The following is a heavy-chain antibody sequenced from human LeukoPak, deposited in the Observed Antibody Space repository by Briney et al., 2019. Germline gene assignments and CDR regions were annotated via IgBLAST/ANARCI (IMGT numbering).Heavy chain of an antibody. Sequence: SETLSLTCTVSGGSISSYYWSWIRQPAGKGLEWIGRIYTSGSTNYNPSLKSRVTMSVDTSKNQFSLKLSSVTAADTAVYYCARDNYVEYYGSGANWFDPWGQGTLVTVSS. CDR2: IYTSGST. CDR1: GGSISSYY. J-gene: IGHJ5*02. V-gene: IGHV4-4*07. CDR3: ARDNYVEYYGSGANWFDP. D-gene: IGHD3-10*01.